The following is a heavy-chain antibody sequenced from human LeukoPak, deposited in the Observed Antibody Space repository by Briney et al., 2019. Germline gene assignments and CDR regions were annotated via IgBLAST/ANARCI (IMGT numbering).Heavy chain of an antibody. V-gene: IGHV1-24*01. CDR2: FDPEDGET. J-gene: IGHJ4*02. D-gene: IGHD4-17*01. Sequence: DSVEVSCKVSGYTLTELSMHWVRQAPGKGLEWMGGFDPEDGETVYAQKFQGRVTMTEDTSTDTAYMELSSLRSEDTAVYYCATVVGDYYFDYWGQGTLVTVSS. CDR1: GYTLTELS. CDR3: ATVVGDYYFDY.